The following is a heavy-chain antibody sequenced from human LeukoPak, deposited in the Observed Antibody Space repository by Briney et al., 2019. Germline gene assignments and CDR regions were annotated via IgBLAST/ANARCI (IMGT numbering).Heavy chain of an antibody. CDR3: ARLLWSGSYNAFDI. Sequence: ASVKVSCKASGYTFTGYYMHWVRQAPGQGLEWMGWINPNSGGTNYAQKFQGRVTMTRDTSISTAYMELSGLRSDDTAVYYCARLLWSGSYNAFDIWGQGTMVTVSS. CDR1: GYTFTGYY. D-gene: IGHD1-26*01. V-gene: IGHV1-2*02. CDR2: INPNSGGT. J-gene: IGHJ3*02.